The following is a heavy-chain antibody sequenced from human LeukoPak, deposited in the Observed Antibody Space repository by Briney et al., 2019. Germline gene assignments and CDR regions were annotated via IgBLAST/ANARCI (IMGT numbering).Heavy chain of an antibody. Sequence: SETLSLTCNVSGGSISTGGHYWSWIRQHPGKGLEWIGYVYYTGSTNYNPSLKSRISVSVDTSKNQFSLKLHSVTAADTAVYYCARRVGKYPTYFFDYWGQETLVTVSS. CDR2: VYYTGST. V-gene: IGHV4-31*02. CDR1: GGSISTGGHY. J-gene: IGHJ4*02. CDR3: ARRVGKYPTYFFDY. D-gene: IGHD1-1*01.